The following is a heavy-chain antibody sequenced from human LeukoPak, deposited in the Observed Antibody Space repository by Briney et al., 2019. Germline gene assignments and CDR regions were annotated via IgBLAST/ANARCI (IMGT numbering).Heavy chain of an antibody. D-gene: IGHD2-21*01. V-gene: IGHV1-2*02. CDR3: ARGARADWYYYYYMDV. Sequence: ASVKVSCKASGYTFTGYYMHWVRQAPGQGLEWMGWINPNSGGTNYAQKFQGRVTMTRDTSISTAYMELSRLRSDDTAVYHCARGARADWYYYYYMDVWGKGTTVTVSS. J-gene: IGHJ6*03. CDR1: GYTFTGYY. CDR2: INPNSGGT.